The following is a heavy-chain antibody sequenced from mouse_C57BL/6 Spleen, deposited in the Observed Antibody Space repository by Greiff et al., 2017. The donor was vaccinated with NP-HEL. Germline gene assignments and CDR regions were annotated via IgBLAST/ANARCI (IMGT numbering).Heavy chain of an antibody. CDR3: ARSSSGYGDY. Sequence: VQVQQSGAELVRPGTSVKVSCKASGYAFTNYLIEWVKQRPGQGLEWIGVINPGSGGTNYNEKFKGKATLAADKSSSTDYMQLSSLTSEDSAVSFCARSSSGYGDYWGQGTTLTVSS. D-gene: IGHD3-2*02. CDR2: INPGSGGT. J-gene: IGHJ2*01. V-gene: IGHV1-54*01. CDR1: GYAFTNYL.